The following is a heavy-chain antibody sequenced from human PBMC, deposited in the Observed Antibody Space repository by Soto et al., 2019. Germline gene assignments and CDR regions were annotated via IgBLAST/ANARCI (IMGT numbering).Heavy chain of an antibody. J-gene: IGHJ5*02. CDR3: ARARIECVVLVPAAIDNWFDP. CDR2: IIPIFGTA. Sequence: QVQLVQSGAEVKKPGSSVKVSCKASGGTFSSYAISWVRQAPGQGLEWMGGIIPIFGTANYAQKFQGRVTITADESTSTAYMELSSLRSEDTAVYYCARARIECVVLVPAAIDNWFDPWGQGTLVTVSS. V-gene: IGHV1-69*12. D-gene: IGHD2-2*01. CDR1: GGTFSSYA.